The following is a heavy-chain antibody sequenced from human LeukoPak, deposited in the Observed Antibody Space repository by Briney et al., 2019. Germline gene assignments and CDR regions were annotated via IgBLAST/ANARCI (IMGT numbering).Heavy chain of an antibody. CDR3: ARNLPHDY. Sequence: GGSLRLSCAASGFTFTTYWLSWVRQAPGKGLEWVADINQDGSEKYYVDSVKGRFTISRDNAKISLYLLMNSLRAEDTAVYYCARNLPHDYWGQGTLVTVSS. CDR2: INQDGSEK. J-gene: IGHJ4*02. CDR1: GFTFTTYW. V-gene: IGHV3-7*01.